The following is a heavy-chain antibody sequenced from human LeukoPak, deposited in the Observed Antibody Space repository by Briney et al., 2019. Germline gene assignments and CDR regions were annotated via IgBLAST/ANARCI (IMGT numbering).Heavy chain of an antibody. CDR2: IYYSGST. Sequence: SETLSLTCAVYGGSFSGYYWSWIRQPPGKGLEWIGSIYYSGSTYYNPSLKSRVTISVDTSKNQFSLKLSSVTAADTAVYYCARLDGYCSSTGCYEYYYYGMDVWGQGTTVTVSS. J-gene: IGHJ6*02. V-gene: IGHV4-34*01. CDR1: GGSFSGYY. CDR3: ARLDGYCSSTGCYEYYYYGMDV. D-gene: IGHD2-2*01.